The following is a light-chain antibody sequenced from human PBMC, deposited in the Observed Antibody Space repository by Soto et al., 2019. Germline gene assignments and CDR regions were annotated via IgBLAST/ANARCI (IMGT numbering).Light chain of an antibody. CDR1: SSDVGGYNY. V-gene: IGLV2-14*01. J-gene: IGLJ1*01. Sequence: QSALTQPASVSGSPGQSITISCTGTSSDVGGYNYVSWYQQHPGKAPKLMIYEVSNRPSGVSNRFSGSKSGNTASLTISGLQAEDEADYHCTSYTSSTTYVFGTGTKVTGL. CDR2: EVS. CDR3: TSYTSSTTYV.